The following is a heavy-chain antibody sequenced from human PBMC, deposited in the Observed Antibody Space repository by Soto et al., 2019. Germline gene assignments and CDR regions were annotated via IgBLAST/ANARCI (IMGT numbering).Heavy chain of an antibody. D-gene: IGHD2-2*01. CDR2: IWYDGSNK. CDR1: GFTFSSYG. V-gene: IGHV3-33*01. J-gene: IGHJ4*02. CDR3: ARDTSGVPSNALN. Sequence: PGGSLRLSCAASGFTFSSYGMHWVRQAPGKGLEWVAVIWYDGSNKYYADSVKGRFTISRDNSKNTLYLQMNNQRAEDTAVYYCARDTSGVPSNALNWGQGT.